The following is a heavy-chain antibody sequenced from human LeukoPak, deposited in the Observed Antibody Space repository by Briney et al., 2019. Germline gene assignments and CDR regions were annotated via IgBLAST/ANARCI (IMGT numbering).Heavy chain of an antibody. CDR3: AKDRETYGDYGFDY. D-gene: IGHD4-17*01. V-gene: IGHV3-30*04. CDR1: GFTFSSYA. Sequence: GGSLRLSCAASGFTFSSYAMHWVRKAPGKGLEWVAVISYDGSNKYYADSVKGRFTISRDNSKNTLDLQMNSLRPEDTAIYYCAKDRETYGDYGFDYWGQGTLVTVSS. CDR2: ISYDGSNK. J-gene: IGHJ4*02.